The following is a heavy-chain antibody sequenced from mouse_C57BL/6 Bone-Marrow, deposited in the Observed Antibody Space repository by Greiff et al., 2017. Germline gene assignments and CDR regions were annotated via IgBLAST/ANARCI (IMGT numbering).Heavy chain of an antibody. CDR2: INPYNGGT. CDR1: GYTFTDYY. CDR3: ARGGYYGNFDY. D-gene: IGHD2-1*01. Sequence: VQLKESGPVLVKPGASVKMSCKASGYTFTDYYMNWVKQSHGKSLEWIGVINPYNGGTSYNQKFKGKATLTVDKASSPAYMELNSLTSEDSAVYYGARGGYYGNFDYWGQGTTLTVSS. V-gene: IGHV1-19*01. J-gene: IGHJ2*01.